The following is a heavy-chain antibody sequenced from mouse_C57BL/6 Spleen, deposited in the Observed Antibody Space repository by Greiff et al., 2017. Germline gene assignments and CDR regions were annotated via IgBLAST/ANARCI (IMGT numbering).Heavy chain of an antibody. Sequence: QVHVKQSGAELVKPGASVKLSCKASGYTFTSYWMHWVKQRPGQGLEWIGMIHPTSGSTNYNEKFKCKATLTVAKSSSTAYMQLSSLTSEDSAVSYCARGRYYVLFCYWGQGTTLTVSS. V-gene: IGHV1-64*01. D-gene: IGHD1-1*01. CDR3: ARGRYYVLFCY. J-gene: IGHJ2*01. CDR1: GYTFTSYW. CDR2: IHPTSGST.